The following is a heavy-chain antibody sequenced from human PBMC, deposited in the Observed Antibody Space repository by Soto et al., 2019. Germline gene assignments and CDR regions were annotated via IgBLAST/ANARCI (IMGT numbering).Heavy chain of an antibody. D-gene: IGHD3-22*01. J-gene: IGHJ3*02. CDR2: IKSKTDGGTT. CDR3: TTANYDSSGPQVADI. V-gene: IGHV3-15*07. Sequence: EVQLVESGGGLVKPGGSLRLSCAASGFTFSNAWMNWVRQAPGKGLEWVGRIKSKTDGGTTDYAAPVKGRFTISRDDSKNTLYLQMNSLKTEDTAVYYCTTANYDSSGPQVADIWGQGTMVTVSS. CDR1: GFTFSNAW.